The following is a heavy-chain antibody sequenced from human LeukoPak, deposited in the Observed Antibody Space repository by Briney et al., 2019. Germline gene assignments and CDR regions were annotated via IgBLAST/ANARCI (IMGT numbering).Heavy chain of an antibody. V-gene: IGHV3-23*01. J-gene: IGHJ3*02. CDR1: GFTFARYD. Sequence: AGGSLRLSCAASGFTFARYDMSWVRRAPGKGLEWISVISSSGDTTFYAASVKGRFTVTRDNSKSTLYLQMNNLRADDTAIYFCARGAYDGSSRGFDIWGQGTVVTVSS. CDR3: ARGAYDGSSRGFDI. CDR2: ISSSGDTT. D-gene: IGHD3-10*01.